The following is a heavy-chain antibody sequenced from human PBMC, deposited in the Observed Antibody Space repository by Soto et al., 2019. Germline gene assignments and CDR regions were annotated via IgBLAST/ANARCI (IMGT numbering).Heavy chain of an antibody. CDR1: GFTFSSYA. CDR2: ISGIGHST. D-gene: IGHD5-12*01. Sequence: PGGSLRLSCAASGFTFSSYAMSWVRQAPGKGLEWVSSISGIGHSTYYADSVKGRFTISRDNSKNTLFLRMSSLRAEDTAVYYCAKRIMATIGHFDSWGQGTLVTVSS. V-gene: IGHV3-23*01. J-gene: IGHJ4*02. CDR3: AKRIMATIGHFDS.